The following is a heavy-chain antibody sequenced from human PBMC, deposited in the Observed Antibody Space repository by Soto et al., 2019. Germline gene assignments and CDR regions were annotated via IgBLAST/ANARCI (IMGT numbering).Heavy chain of an antibody. Sequence: SETLSLTCTVSGGSISSGDYYWSWIRQPPGKGLEWIGYIYYSGSTYYNPSLKSRVTISVDTSKNQFSLKLSSVTAADTAVYYCARDSSGFVADAFDIWGQGTMVTVSS. CDR3: ARDSSGFVADAFDI. D-gene: IGHD3-22*01. CDR1: GGSISSGDYY. V-gene: IGHV4-30-4*01. J-gene: IGHJ3*02. CDR2: IYYSGST.